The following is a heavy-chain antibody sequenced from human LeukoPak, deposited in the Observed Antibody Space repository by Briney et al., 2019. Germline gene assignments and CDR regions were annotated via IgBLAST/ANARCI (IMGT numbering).Heavy chain of an antibody. J-gene: IGHJ4*02. CDR3: ARDQTGSLDY. D-gene: IGHD1-26*01. CDR1: GFMFSDYY. CDR2: ISNDSVDK. V-gene: IGHV3-11*04. Sequence: GGSLRLSCVGSGFMFSDYYMSWIRQAPGKGLEWVSYISNDSVDKYYVDSVRGRFTISRDNAKKSMYLQMNSLRAEDTAIYYCARDQTGSLDYWGQGTLVTVSS.